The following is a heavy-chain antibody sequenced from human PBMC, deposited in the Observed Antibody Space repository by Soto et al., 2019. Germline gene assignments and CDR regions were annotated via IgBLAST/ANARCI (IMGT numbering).Heavy chain of an antibody. J-gene: IGHJ4*02. Sequence: QVQLQESGPGLVKPSETLSLICTVPSDSISSYYWTWIRQPAGKGLEWIGQIYSSGSTNYNPSLNSRVSMSLDTSKKQIFLTLLSVTAAGAAVYYCARRGPQTGWSFDYWGQGTLVTVSS. CDR2: IYSSGST. V-gene: IGHV4-4*07. D-gene: IGHD6-19*01. CDR3: ARRGPQTGWSFDY. CDR1: SDSISSYY.